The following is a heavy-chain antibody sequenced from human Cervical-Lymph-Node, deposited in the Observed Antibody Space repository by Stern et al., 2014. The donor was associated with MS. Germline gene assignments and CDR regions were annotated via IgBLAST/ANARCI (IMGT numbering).Heavy chain of an antibody. J-gene: IGHJ4*02. CDR3: ARYEYDYVWGSYPYFDY. CDR2: LYPGDSDT. Sequence: EVQLVQSGAEVKKPGESLKISCKGSGYSFTSYWIGWVRQMPGKGLEWMGILYPGDSDTRYSPSFQGQVTISADKSISTAYLQWSSLKASDTAMYYCARYEYDYVWGSYPYFDYWGQGTLVTVSS. V-gene: IGHV5-51*03. D-gene: IGHD3-16*02. CDR1: GYSFTSYW.